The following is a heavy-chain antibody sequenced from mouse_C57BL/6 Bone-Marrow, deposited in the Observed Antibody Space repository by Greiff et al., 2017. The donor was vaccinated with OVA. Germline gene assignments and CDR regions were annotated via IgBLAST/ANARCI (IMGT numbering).Heavy chain of an antibody. CDR2: IRNKPNGSTT. Sequence: VQLKESGGGLVQPGDSLSLSCAASGFTFTNYYMSWVRQPPGKALEWLAFIRNKPNGSTTEYSASVKGRLTISRDNSHSILYLQMNALRAEDRDTYYCERYKGRVAVDYFDYWGQGTALTVSS. CDR3: ERYKGRVAVDYFDY. CDR1: GFTFTNYY. J-gene: IGHJ2*01. V-gene: IGHV7-3*01. D-gene: IGHD1-1*01.